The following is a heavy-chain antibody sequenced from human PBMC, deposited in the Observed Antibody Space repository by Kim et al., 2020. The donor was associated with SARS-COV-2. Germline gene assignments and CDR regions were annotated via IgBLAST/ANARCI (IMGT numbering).Heavy chain of an antibody. CDR3: ERGHYYDNY. CDR2: GRT. J-gene: IGHJ4*02. V-gene: IGHV4-39*01. Sequence: GRTYSTPALRSRVTISVDTSKNQFSLKLSSVTAADTAVYYCERGHYYDNYWGQGTLVTVSS. D-gene: IGHD3-22*01.